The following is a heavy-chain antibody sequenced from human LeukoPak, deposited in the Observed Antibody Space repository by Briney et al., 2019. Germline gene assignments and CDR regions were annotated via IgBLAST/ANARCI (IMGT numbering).Heavy chain of an antibody. J-gene: IGHJ6*03. V-gene: IGHV1-2*02. Sequence: ASVKVSCKASGYTFTGYYMHWVRQAPGQGLEWMGWINPNSGGTNYAQKFQGRVTMTRDTSISTAYMELSRLRSDDTAVYYCARVARYSSGWAPSYYYYMDVWGKGTTVTVSS. D-gene: IGHD6-19*01. CDR3: ARVARYSSGWAPSYYYYMDV. CDR2: INPNSGGT. CDR1: GYTFTGYY.